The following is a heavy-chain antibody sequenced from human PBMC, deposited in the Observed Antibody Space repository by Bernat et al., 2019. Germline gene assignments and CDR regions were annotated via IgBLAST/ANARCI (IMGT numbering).Heavy chain of an antibody. CDR2: INHSGST. V-gene: IGHV4-34*01. CDR1: GGSFSGYY. CDR3: ASNGGGDCSGGSCYGWDWFDP. Sequence: QVQLQQWGAGLLKPSETLSLTCAVYGGSFSGYYWSWIRQPPGKGLEWIGEINHSGSTNYNPSLKSRVTISVDTSKNQCSLKLSSVTAADTAVYYCASNGGGDCSGGSCYGWDWFDPWGQGTLVTVSS. D-gene: IGHD2-15*01. J-gene: IGHJ5*02.